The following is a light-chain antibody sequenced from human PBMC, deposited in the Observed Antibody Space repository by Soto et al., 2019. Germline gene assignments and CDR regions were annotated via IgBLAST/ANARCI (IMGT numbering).Light chain of an antibody. J-gene: IGKJ1*01. V-gene: IGKV1-39*01. Sequence: DIEMTQSPSSLSASVGDRVTITCRASQSISSYLNWYQQKPGNAPNLLIYAASTLQSGVPSRFSAYGSETDFTLTISNLQAEDFATYYYQQSYTTPRTFGQGTKVEVK. CDR1: QSISSY. CDR3: QQSYTTPRT. CDR2: AAS.